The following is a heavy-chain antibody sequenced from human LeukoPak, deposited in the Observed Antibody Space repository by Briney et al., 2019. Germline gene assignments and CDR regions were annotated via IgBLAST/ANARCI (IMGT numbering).Heavy chain of an antibody. CDR2: ISYDGSNK. V-gene: IGHV3-30*04. CDR3: ARDRGYSSGWYFGY. CDR1: GFTFSSYA. Sequence: GGSLRPSCAASGFTFSSYAMHWVRQAPGKGLEWVAVISYDGSNKYYADSVKGRFTISRDNSKNTLYLQMNSLRAEDTAVYYCARDRGYSSGWYFGYWGQGTLVTVSS. J-gene: IGHJ4*02. D-gene: IGHD6-19*01.